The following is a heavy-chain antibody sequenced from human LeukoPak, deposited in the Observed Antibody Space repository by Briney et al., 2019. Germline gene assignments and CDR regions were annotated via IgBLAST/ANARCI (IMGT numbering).Heavy chain of an antibody. CDR2: INHSGST. V-gene: IGHV4-34*01. D-gene: IGHD6-13*01. J-gene: IGHJ4*02. Sequence: PSETLSLTCAVYGGSFSGYYWSWLRQPPGKGLEWIGEINHSGSTNYNPSLKSRVTISVDTSKNQFSLKLTSVTAADTAVYYCGRGGGGSSCFLDWGTLAYWGQGTLVTVSS. CDR3: GRGGGGSSCFLDWGTLAY. CDR1: GGSFSGYY.